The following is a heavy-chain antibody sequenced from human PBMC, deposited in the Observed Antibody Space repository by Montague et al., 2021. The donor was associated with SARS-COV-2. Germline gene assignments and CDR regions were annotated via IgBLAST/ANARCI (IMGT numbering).Heavy chain of an antibody. CDR2: THHGGSA. CDR3: ASHRGMPAAGRPFDL. V-gene: IGHV4-4*02. D-gene: IGHD6-25*01. J-gene: IGHJ4*02. Sequence: SETLSLTCSVSGGSLSDQRWWDWVRLTPGKGLEWLGETHHGGSANYDLALRGRVAIARDESKNQFFLTMTSMSAADTGFYYCASHRGMPAAGRPFDLWGQGTLVTVSS. CDR1: GGSLSDQRW.